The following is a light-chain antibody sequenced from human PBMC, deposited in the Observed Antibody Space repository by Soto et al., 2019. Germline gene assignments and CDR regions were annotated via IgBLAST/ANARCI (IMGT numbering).Light chain of an antibody. CDR1: QSISSSY. V-gene: IGKV3-20*01. CDR2: GAS. Sequence: EIVLTQSPGTLSLSPGERTTLSCRASQSISSSYLAWYQQKPGQAPRPLVYGASSRATGIPDRFSGSGSGTDFTLTISRLEPEDFALYYCQQYSSTFWTLGQGTKVDIK. CDR3: QQYSSTFWT. J-gene: IGKJ1*01.